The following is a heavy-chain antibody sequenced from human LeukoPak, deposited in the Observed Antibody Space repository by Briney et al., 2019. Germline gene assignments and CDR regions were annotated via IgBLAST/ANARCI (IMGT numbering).Heavy chain of an antibody. D-gene: IGHD3-22*01. J-gene: IGHJ5*02. CDR1: GGSISSGGYY. CDR2: IYYSGST. Sequence: SQTLSLTCTVSGGSISSGGYYWSWIRQHPGTGLEWIGYIYYSGSTYYNPSLKSRVTISVDTSKNQFSLKLSSVTAADTAVYYCARGYYYDSSGSNWFDPWGQGTLVTVSS. V-gene: IGHV4-31*03. CDR3: ARGYYYDSSGSNWFDP.